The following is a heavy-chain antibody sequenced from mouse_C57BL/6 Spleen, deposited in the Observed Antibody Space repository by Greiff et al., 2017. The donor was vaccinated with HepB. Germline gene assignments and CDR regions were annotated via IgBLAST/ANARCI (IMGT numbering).Heavy chain of an antibody. J-gene: IGHJ2*01. Sequence: EVKLMESGGGLVKPGGSLKLSCAASGFTFSSYAMSWVRQTPEKRLEWVATISDGGSYTYYPDNVKGRFTISRDNAKNNLYLQMSHLKSEDTAMYYCAREDYSAYFDYWGQGTTLTVSS. CDR2: ISDGGSYT. V-gene: IGHV5-4*01. CDR3: AREDYSAYFDY. D-gene: IGHD2-12*01. CDR1: GFTFSSYA.